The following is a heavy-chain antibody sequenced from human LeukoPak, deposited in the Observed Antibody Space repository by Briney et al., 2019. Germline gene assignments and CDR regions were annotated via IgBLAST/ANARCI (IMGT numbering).Heavy chain of an antibody. J-gene: IGHJ6*03. V-gene: IGHV4-59*11. CDR3: ARVLAIFGLDTTDFYMDV. CDR2: TSGSI. CDR1: GASISSHY. D-gene: IGHD3/OR15-3a*01. Sequence: PSETLSLTCAVSGASISSHYWSWIRQPPGKGLEWVGYTSGSISDNPSLKSRVAVSVGPSQNQVSMSLNSVTAEDTAVYYCARVLAIFGLDTTDFYMDVWGKGTTVTVSS.